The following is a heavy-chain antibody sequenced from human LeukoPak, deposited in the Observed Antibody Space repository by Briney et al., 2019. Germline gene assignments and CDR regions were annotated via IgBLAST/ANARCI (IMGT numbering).Heavy chain of an antibody. V-gene: IGHV1-24*01. CDR3: ATGAGGPFDY. Sequence: ASVKVSCKASGYTFTGYYMHWVRQAPGKGLEWMGGFDPEDGETIYAQKFQGRVTMTEDTSTDTAYMELSSLRSEDTAVYYCATGAGGPFDYWGQGTLVTVSS. J-gene: IGHJ4*02. CDR2: FDPEDGET. CDR1: GYTFTGYY. D-gene: IGHD3-16*01.